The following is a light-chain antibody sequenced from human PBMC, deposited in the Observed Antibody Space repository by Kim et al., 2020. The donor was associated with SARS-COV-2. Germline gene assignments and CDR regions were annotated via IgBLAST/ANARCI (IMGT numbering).Light chain of an antibody. Sequence: ASVGDRVTITCRAGQGISNYLAWYQQKPGKLPNLLIYAESTWQSGVPSRFRGSGSGTDFSLTISSLQPEDVATYYGQKYNSAPWTFGQGTKVDIK. J-gene: IGKJ1*01. V-gene: IGKV1-27*01. CDR1: QGISNY. CDR2: AES. CDR3: QKYNSAPWT.